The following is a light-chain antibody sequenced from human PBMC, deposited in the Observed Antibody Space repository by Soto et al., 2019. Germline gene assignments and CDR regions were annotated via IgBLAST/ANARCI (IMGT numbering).Light chain of an antibody. Sequence: EIVLTQSPGTLSLSPGERATLSCRASQSISSSSLAWYQQKRGQAPRLVIYGASSRASAVPDRFSGSGSGADFTLTISRLEPEDFAVYYCQQYGSSPLTFGGGTKVDIK. V-gene: IGKV3-20*01. CDR2: GAS. J-gene: IGKJ4*01. CDR3: QQYGSSPLT. CDR1: QSISSSS.